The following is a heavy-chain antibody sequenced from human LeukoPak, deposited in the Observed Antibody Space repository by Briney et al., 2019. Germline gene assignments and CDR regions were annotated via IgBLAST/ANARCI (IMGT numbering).Heavy chain of an antibody. D-gene: IGHD1-26*01. CDR1: GFTFSSYG. CDR3: AKREGVGATGSIDY. V-gene: IGHV3-23*01. CDR2: ISGSGGST. J-gene: IGHJ4*02. Sequence: GGSLRLSCAASGFTFSSYGMSWVRQAPGKGLEWVSAISGSGGSTYYADSVKGRFTISRDNSKNTLYLQMNSLRAEDTAVYYCAKREGVGATGSIDYWGQGTLVTVSS.